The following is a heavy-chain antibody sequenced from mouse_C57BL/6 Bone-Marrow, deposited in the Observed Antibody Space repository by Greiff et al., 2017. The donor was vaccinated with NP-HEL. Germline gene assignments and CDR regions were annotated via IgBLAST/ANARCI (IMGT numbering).Heavy chain of an antibody. CDR3: ARHEATAGFAY. D-gene: IGHD3-2*02. J-gene: IGHJ3*01. CDR1: GFTFSDYG. V-gene: IGHV5-15*01. Sequence: DVKLVESGGGLVQPGGSLKLSCAASGFTFSDYGMAWVRQAPRKGPEWVAFISNLAYSIYYADTVTGRFTISRENAKNTLYLEMSSLRSEDTAMYYCARHEATAGFAYWGQGTLVTVSA. CDR2: ISNLAYSI.